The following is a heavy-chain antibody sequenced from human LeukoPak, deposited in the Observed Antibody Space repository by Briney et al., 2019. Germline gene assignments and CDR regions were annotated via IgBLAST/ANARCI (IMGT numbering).Heavy chain of an antibody. Sequence: PSETLSLTCAVHGGSFSGYYWSWIRQPPGKGLEWIGEINHSGSTNYNPPLRSRVTISVDTSKNQFSLKLSSVTAADTAVYYCARARRIQLWKYFDYWGQGTLVTVSS. D-gene: IGHD5-18*01. CDR2: INHSGST. CDR1: GGSFSGYY. V-gene: IGHV4-34*01. J-gene: IGHJ4*02. CDR3: ARARRIQLWKYFDY.